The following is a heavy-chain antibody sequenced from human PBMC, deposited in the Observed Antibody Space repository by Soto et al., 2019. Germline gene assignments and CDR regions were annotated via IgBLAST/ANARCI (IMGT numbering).Heavy chain of an antibody. CDR2: INHSGST. Sequence: PSETLSLTCAVYGGSFSGYYWSWIRQPPGKGLEWIGEINHSGSTNYNPSLKSRVTISVDTSKNQFSLKLSSVTAADTAVYYCARDRITMVRGVNWFDPWGQGTLVTVSS. D-gene: IGHD3-10*01. V-gene: IGHV4-34*01. CDR3: ARDRITMVRGVNWFDP. J-gene: IGHJ5*02. CDR1: GGSFSGYY.